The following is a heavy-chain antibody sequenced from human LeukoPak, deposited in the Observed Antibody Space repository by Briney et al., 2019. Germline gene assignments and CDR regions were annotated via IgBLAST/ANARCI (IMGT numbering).Heavy chain of an antibody. V-gene: IGHV1-8*02. D-gene: IGHD4/OR15-4a*01. J-gene: IGHJ5*02. CDR2: FNPENGNT. Sequence: GASVKVSCKASGYSFVGYGITWVRQAPGQGLEWMGWFNPENGNTNYAQKFQGRVTMTRNTSISTAYMELSSLRSEDTAVYYCATGGNYEYNWFDPWGQGTLVTVSS. CDR1: GYSFVGYG. CDR3: ATGGNYEYNWFDP.